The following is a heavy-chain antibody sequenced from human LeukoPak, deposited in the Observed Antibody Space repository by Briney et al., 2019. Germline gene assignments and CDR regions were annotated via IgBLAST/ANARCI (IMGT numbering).Heavy chain of an antibody. CDR1: GYSISSGYY. CDR2: IYHSGST. J-gene: IGHJ5*02. Sequence: SETLSLTCTVSGYSISSGYYWGWIRQPPGKGLEWIGSIYHSGSTYYNPSLKSRVTISVDTSKNQFSLKLSSVTAADTAVYYCARRRGCSSTSCYFSWFDPWGQGTLVTVSS. V-gene: IGHV4-38-2*02. CDR3: ARRRGCSSTSCYFSWFDP. D-gene: IGHD2-2*01.